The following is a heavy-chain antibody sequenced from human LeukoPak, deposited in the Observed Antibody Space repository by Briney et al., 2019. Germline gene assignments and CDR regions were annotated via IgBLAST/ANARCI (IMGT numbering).Heavy chain of an antibody. CDR3: AKDLSEYYDSSGYSDY. CDR1: GFTFSSYA. V-gene: IGHV3-23*01. Sequence: LAGGSLRLSCAASGFTFSSYAMSWVRQAPGKGLEWVSAISGSGGSTYYADSVKGRFTISRDNSKNTLYLQMNSLRAEDTAVYYCAKDLSEYYDSSGYSDYWGQGTLVTVSS. J-gene: IGHJ4*02. CDR2: ISGSGGST. D-gene: IGHD3-22*01.